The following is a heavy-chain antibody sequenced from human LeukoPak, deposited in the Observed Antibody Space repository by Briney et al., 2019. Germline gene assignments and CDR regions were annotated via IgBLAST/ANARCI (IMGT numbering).Heavy chain of an antibody. Sequence: SETLSLTCAVSGYSISSGYYWGWIRQPPGKGLEWIGSIYYSGSTYYNPSLKSRVTISVDTSKNQFSLKLSSVTAADTAVYYCASQTARDYYMDVWGKGTTVTVSS. CDR3: ASQTARDYYMDV. CDR1: GYSISSGYY. D-gene: IGHD2-21*02. V-gene: IGHV4-38-2*01. J-gene: IGHJ6*03. CDR2: IYYSGST.